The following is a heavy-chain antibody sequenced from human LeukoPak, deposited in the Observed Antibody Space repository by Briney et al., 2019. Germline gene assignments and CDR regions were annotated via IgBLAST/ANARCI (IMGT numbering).Heavy chain of an antibody. V-gene: IGHV1-18*01. D-gene: IGHD2-15*01. CDR1: GYIFTSYG. Sequence: ASVKVSCKASGYIFTSYGISWVRQAPGQGLEWMGWISAYNGNTNYAQKLQGRVTMTTDTSTSTAYMELRSLRSDDTAVYYCAVSLLGYCSGGSCYPSPDYWGQGTLVTVSS. CDR3: AVSLLGYCSGGSCYPSPDY. J-gene: IGHJ4*02. CDR2: ISAYNGNT.